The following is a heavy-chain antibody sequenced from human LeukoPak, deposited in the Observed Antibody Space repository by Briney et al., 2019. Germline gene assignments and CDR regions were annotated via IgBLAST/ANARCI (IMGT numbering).Heavy chain of an antibody. CDR1: GFTFSSHS. D-gene: IGHD1-26*01. J-gene: IGHJ4*02. CDR2: ISSSSGTI. V-gene: IGHV3-48*04. Sequence: GGSLRLSCAASGFTFSSHSMNWVRQAPGKGLEWVSYISSSSGTIYYVDSVKGRFTISRDNAKNSLYLQMNSLRAEDTAVYYCARVGTYAYFDYWGQGTLVTVSS. CDR3: ARVGTYAYFDY.